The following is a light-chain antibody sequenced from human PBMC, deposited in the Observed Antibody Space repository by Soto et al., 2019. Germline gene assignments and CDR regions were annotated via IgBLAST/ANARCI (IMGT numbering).Light chain of an antibody. Sequence: DIQLTQSPSFLSASVGDRVTITCRASQGITNSLAWYQQKPGKAPNLLIYAASTLQGGVPSRFSGSGYGTDFTLTIRSLQPEDFETYYCQELTSNPLTFGGGTKVEIK. V-gene: IGKV1-9*01. CDR1: QGITNS. CDR2: AAS. J-gene: IGKJ4*01. CDR3: QELTSNPLT.